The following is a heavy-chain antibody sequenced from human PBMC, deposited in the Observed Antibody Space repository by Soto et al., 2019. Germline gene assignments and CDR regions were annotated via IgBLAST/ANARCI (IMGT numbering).Heavy chain of an antibody. J-gene: IGHJ4*02. CDR3: ARPSGSYPPFDY. CDR1: GYTFTNYG. CDR2: ISAYNGIT. Sequence: ASVKVSCKASGYTFTNYGISWVRQAPGQGLEWMGWISAYNGITNYAQKFQGRVTMTTDTSTSTVHMELRSLRSDDTAVYYCARPSGSYPPFDYWGQGTLVTVSS. V-gene: IGHV1-18*01. D-gene: IGHD1-26*01.